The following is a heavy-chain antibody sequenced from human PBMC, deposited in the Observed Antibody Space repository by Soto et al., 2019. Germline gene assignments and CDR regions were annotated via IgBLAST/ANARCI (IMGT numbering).Heavy chain of an antibody. CDR2: IIPIFGTA. V-gene: IGHV1-69*13. Sequence: ASVKVSCKASGGTFSSYAISWVRQAPGQGLEWMGGIIPIFGTANYAQKFQGRVTITADESTSTAYMELSSLRSEDTAMYYCARESYYDFWSGYYGGWFDPLGQGTLVTVSS. D-gene: IGHD3-3*01. J-gene: IGHJ5*02. CDR1: GGTFSSYA. CDR3: ARESYYDFWSGYYGGWFDP.